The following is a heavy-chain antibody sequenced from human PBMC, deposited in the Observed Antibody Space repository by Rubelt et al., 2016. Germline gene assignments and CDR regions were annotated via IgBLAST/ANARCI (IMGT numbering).Heavy chain of an antibody. Sequence: QVQLQQWGAGLLKPSETLSLTCAVYGGSFGGYYWSWIRQPPGKGLEWIGYIYYSGSTNYNPSPNVRVTVYSDTAKNQLSRKVGSVTAADTAVYYCARSNDFWSGYYIGYYFDYWGQGTLVTVSS. J-gene: IGHJ4*02. D-gene: IGHD3-3*01. CDR1: GGSFGGYY. CDR2: IYYSGST. CDR3: ARSNDFWSGYYIGYYFDY. V-gene: IGHV4-34*11.